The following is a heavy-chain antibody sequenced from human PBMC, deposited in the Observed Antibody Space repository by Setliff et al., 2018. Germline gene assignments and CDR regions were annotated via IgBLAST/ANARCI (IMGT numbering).Heavy chain of an antibody. CDR2: INSDGSST. CDR1: GFTFSSYW. V-gene: IGHV3-74*01. CDR3: ARDSGVGATPDDAFDI. D-gene: IGHD1-26*01. Sequence: GGSLRLSCAASGFTFSSYWMHWVRQAPGKGLVRVSRINSDGSSTSYADSVKGRFTISRDNAKNTLYLQMNSLRAEDTAVYYCARDSGVGATPDDAFDIWGQGTMVTVS. J-gene: IGHJ3*02.